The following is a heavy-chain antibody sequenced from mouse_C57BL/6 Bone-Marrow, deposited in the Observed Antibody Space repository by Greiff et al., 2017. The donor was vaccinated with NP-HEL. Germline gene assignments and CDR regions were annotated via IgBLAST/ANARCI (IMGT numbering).Heavy chain of an antibody. V-gene: IGHV14-3*01. Sequence: EVQLQQSVAELVRPGASVKLSCTASGFNIKNTYMHWVKQRPEQGLEWIGRIDPANGNTKYAPKFQGKATITADTSSNTAYLQLSSRTSEDTAIYYCAQGRYYYGSSSSWFAYWGQGTLVTVSA. CDR2: IDPANGNT. CDR3: AQGRYYYGSSSSWFAY. CDR1: GFNIKNTY. D-gene: IGHD1-1*01. J-gene: IGHJ3*01.